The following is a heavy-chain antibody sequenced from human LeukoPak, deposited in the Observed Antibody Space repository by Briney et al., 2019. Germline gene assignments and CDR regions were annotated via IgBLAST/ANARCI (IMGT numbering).Heavy chain of an antibody. D-gene: IGHD2-2*01. J-gene: IGHJ6*03. CDR2: ISSSSSYI. CDR1: GFTFSSYG. V-gene: IGHV3-21*01. Sequence: GGSLRLSCAASGFTFSSYGMNWVRQAPGKGLEWVSSISSSSSYIYYADSVKGRFTISRDNAKNSLYLQMNSLRAEDTAVYYCARVGCSSTSCNYYYYMDVWGKGTTVTVSS. CDR3: ARVGCSSTSCNYYYYMDV.